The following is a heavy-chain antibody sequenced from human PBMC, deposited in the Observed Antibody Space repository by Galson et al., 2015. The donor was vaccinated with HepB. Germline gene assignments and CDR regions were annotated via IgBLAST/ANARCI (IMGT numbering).Heavy chain of an antibody. CDR2: INPSGGST. CDR3: ARGYDSSGYYYDYFDY. D-gene: IGHD3-22*01. J-gene: IGHJ4*02. Sequence: SVKVSCKASGYTFTSYYMHWVRQAPGQGLEWMGIINPSGGSTSYAQKLQGRVTMTRDTSTSTVYMELSSLRSEDTAVYYCARGYDSSGYYYDYFDYWGQGTLVTVSS. V-gene: IGHV1-46*04. CDR1: GYTFTSYY.